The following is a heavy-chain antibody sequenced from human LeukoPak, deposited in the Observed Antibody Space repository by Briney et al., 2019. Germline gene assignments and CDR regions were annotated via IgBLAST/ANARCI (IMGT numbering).Heavy chain of an antibody. D-gene: IGHD2-2*03. CDR1: GFMFSGYW. Sequence: PGESLSLSCAASGFMFSGYWMTWVRQAPGKGLEWVANIKPDGTETFYMDSVKGRFTISRDNAQNLLYLQMNSLRGEDAAVYPCGGFGYEAGIDLWGQGTLVTVSS. V-gene: IGHV3-7*01. CDR2: IKPDGTET. J-gene: IGHJ4*01. CDR3: GGFGYEAGIDL.